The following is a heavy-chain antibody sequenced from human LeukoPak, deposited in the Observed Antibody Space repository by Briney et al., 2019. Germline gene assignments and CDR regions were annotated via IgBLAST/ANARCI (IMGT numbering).Heavy chain of an antibody. D-gene: IGHD3-22*01. CDR2: MNPNSGNT. V-gene: IGHV1-8*01. Sequence: GASVKVSCKASGYTLTSYDINWVRQATGQGLEWMGWMNPNSGNTGYAQKFQGRVTMTRNTSISTAYMELSSLRSEDTAVYYCARLDSSGYYIFDYWGQGTLVTVSS. CDR1: GYTLTSYD. J-gene: IGHJ4*02. CDR3: ARLDSSGYYIFDY.